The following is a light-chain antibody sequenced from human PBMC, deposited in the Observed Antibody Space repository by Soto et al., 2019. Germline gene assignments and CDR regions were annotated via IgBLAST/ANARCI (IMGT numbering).Light chain of an antibody. V-gene: IGLV2-14*01. Sequence: QSSLTQPASMSGSPGQSITISCTGTSSDVGGYNYVSWHQQHSGKAPKLIIYEVTNRPSGVSNRFSGSKSGNTASLTISGLQAEDEADYYCSSYTATNPYVVGNGTKVTVL. CDR3: SSYTATNPYV. CDR1: SSDVGGYNY. CDR2: EVT. J-gene: IGLJ1*01.